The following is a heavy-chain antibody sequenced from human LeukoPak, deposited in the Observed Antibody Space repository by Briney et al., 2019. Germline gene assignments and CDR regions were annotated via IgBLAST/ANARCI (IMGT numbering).Heavy chain of an antibody. CDR1: GGSISSGSYY. D-gene: IGHD1-26*01. V-gene: IGHV4-61*02. J-gene: IGHJ4*02. CDR2: IYTSGST. Sequence: SQTLSLTCTVSGGSISSGSYYWSWIRQPAGKGLEWIGRIYTSGSTNYNPSLKSRVTISVDTSKNQFSLKLSSVTAADTAVYYCARGWSRWELLPWNDYWGQGTLVTVSS. CDR3: ARGWSRWELLPWNDY.